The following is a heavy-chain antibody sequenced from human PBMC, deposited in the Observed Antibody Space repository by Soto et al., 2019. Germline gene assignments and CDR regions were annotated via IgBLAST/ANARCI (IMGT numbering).Heavy chain of an antibody. Sequence: SETLSLTCTVSGGSISSYYWSWIRQPPGKGLEWIGYIYYSGSTYYNPSLKSRVTISVDTSKNQFSLKLSSVTAADTAVYYCARPFHDFWSGYYADYYYYYYMDVWGKGTTVTVSS. D-gene: IGHD3-3*01. CDR2: IYYSGST. J-gene: IGHJ6*03. CDR3: ARPFHDFWSGYYADYYYYYYMDV. V-gene: IGHV4-59*08. CDR1: GGSISSYY.